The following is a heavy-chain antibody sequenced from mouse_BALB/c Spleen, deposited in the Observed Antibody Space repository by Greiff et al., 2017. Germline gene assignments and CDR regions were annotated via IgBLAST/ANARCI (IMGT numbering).Heavy chain of an antibody. CDR2: ISDGGSYT. CDR3: ARDCGYDAMDY. CDR1: GFTFSDYY. V-gene: IGHV5-4*02. J-gene: IGHJ4*01. Sequence: EVHLVESGGGLVKPGGSLKLSCAASGFTFSDYYMYWVRQTPEKRLEWVATISDGGSYTYYPDSVKGRFTISRDNAKNNLYLQMSSLKSEDTAMYYCARDCGYDAMDYWGQGTSVTVSS.